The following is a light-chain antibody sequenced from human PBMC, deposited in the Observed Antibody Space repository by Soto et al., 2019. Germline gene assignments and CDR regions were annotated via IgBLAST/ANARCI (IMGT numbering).Light chain of an antibody. CDR2: EVN. CDR3: CSYAGSVAYV. J-gene: IGLJ1*01. CDR1: NSDLGTYNL. V-gene: IGLV2-23*02. Sequence: QSVLTQPASLSGSPGQSITISCTGTNSDLGTYNLVSWYQQHPGKAPKLIICEVNKWPSGVPSRFSGSKSGNTASLTISGLQADDEADYYCCSYAGSVAYVFGTGTKVTVL.